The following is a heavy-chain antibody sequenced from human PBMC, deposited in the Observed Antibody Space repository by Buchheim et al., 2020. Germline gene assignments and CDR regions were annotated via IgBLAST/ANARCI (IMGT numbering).Heavy chain of an antibody. V-gene: IGHV1-69*06. Sequence: QVQLVQSGAEVKKPGSSVKVSCKASGGTFSSYAISWVRQAPGQGLEWMGGIIPIFGTANYAQKFQGRVTITADKYTSKDYMELSSLRSEDTAVYYCAREDCSGGSCYSLYYYGMDVWGQGTT. D-gene: IGHD2-15*01. CDR1: GGTFSSYA. CDR3: AREDCSGGSCYSLYYYGMDV. J-gene: IGHJ6*02. CDR2: IIPIFGTA.